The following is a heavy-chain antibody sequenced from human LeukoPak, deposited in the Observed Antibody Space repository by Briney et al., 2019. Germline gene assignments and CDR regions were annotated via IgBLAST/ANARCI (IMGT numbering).Heavy chain of an antibody. Sequence: GGSLRLSCAASGFTFSSYWMSWVRQAPGKGLEWVANIKQDGSEKYYVDSVKGRFTISRDNAKNSLYLQMNSLRAEDTAVYYCARLSFTAFLRYFDCWGQGTLVTVSS. D-gene: IGHD5-12*01. V-gene: IGHV3-7*03. CDR3: ARLSFTAFLRYFDC. CDR1: GFTFSSYW. CDR2: IKQDGSEK. J-gene: IGHJ4*02.